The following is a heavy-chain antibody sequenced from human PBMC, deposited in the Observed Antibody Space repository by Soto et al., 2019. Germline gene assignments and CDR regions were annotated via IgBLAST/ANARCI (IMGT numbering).Heavy chain of an antibody. J-gene: IGHJ3*02. CDR3: ARGRGGTYDAFDI. D-gene: IGHD1-26*01. Sequence: QVQLRESGPGLVKPSDTLSLTCTVSSGSIGTYFWSWIRQPPGKGLEWIGYIYYSGTTNYNPYLKSRVTIFLDTSKNQFSLRLSSVTAADTAVYYCARGRGGTYDAFDIWGQGTLVTVSS. V-gene: IGHV4-59*01. CDR2: IYYSGTT. CDR1: SGSIGTYF.